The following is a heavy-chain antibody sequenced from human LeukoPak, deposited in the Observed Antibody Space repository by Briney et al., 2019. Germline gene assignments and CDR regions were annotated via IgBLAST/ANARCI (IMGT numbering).Heavy chain of an antibody. CDR1: GFTFSSYA. Sequence: PGGSLRLSCAASGFTFSSYAMSWARQAPGKGLEWVSAITGSGGSTYYADSVKGRFTISRDNSENTLYLQMNSLRAEDTAVYYCAKDDIVTPYGSGNDYWGQGTLVTVSS. V-gene: IGHV3-23*01. D-gene: IGHD3-10*01. CDR3: AKDDIVTPYGSGNDY. CDR2: ITGSGGST. J-gene: IGHJ4*02.